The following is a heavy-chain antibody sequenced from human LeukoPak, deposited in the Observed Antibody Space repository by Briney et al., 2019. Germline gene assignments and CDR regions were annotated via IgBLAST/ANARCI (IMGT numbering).Heavy chain of an antibody. CDR3: ARALPSPLYSGSYADAFDI. CDR1: GFSFSTSW. V-gene: IGHV3-21*01. D-gene: IGHD1-26*01. CDR2: ISSSSSYI. Sequence: PGGSLRLSCAASGFSFSTSWMHWVRQAPGKGLEWVSPISSSSSYIYYADSVKGRFTISRDNAKNSLYLQMNSLRAEDTAVYYCARALPSPLYSGSYADAFDIWGQGTMVTVSS. J-gene: IGHJ3*02.